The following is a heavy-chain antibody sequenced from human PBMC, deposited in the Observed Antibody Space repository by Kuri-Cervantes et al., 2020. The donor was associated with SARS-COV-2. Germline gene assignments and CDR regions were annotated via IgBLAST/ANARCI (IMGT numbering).Heavy chain of an antibody. CDR2: ISYDGSNK. Sequence: GGSLRLSCAASGFTFSDYYMSWIRQAPGKGLEWVAVISYDGSNKYYADSVKGRFTISRDNSKNTLYLQMNSLRAEDTAVYYCAKDGDPDYWGQGTLVTVSS. CDR3: AKDGDPDY. D-gene: IGHD2-21*01. CDR1: GFTFSDYY. J-gene: IGHJ4*02. V-gene: IGHV3-30*18.